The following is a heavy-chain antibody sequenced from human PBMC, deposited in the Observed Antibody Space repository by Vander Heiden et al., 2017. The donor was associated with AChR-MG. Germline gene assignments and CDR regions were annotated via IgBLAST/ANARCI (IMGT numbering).Heavy chain of an antibody. D-gene: IGHD2-2*01. Sequence: QVQLVQSGAEVKKPGASVKVPCRASGYTFTGYYTHWLRQGPGQVLEGLGWITPSNGGTHYAQKFQAGVNMTSDTSTTTAYLELTGLASADSAVYYCARGTRYGTPDYWGQGTLVTVSS. J-gene: IGHJ4*02. CDR2: ITPSNGGT. CDR3: ARGTRYGTPDY. V-gene: IGHV1-2*02. CDR1: GYTFTGYY.